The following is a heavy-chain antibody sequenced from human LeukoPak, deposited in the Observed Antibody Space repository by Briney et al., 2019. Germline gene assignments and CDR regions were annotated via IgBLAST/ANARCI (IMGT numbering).Heavy chain of an antibody. Sequence: ASVKVSCKASGGTFTSYASSWVRQAPGQGREGMGGIIPIFGTANYAQKFQGRVTITADESTTTAYMELRSLRSEDTAVYYCARALRFHSRYDSQSFAYWGQGTLVTASS. J-gene: IGHJ4*02. CDR2: IIPIFGTA. V-gene: IGHV1-69*13. CDR3: ARALRFHSRYDSQSFAY. CDR1: GGTFTSYA. D-gene: IGHD5-12*01.